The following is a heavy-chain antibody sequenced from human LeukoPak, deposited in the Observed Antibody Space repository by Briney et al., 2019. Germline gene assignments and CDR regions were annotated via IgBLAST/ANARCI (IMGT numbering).Heavy chain of an antibody. V-gene: IGHV3-21*01. CDR3: ARVAGGSDHLDP. J-gene: IGHJ5*02. Sequence: PGGSLRLSCAASGFAFSTYSMNWVRQAPGKGLEWVSSITSTSAYIYYADSVKGRFTISRDNAKNSLYLQMNSLRAEDMAVYYCARVAGGSDHLDPSVQGALVSVSS. CDR1: GFAFSTYS. CDR2: ITSTSAYI. D-gene: IGHD1-26*01.